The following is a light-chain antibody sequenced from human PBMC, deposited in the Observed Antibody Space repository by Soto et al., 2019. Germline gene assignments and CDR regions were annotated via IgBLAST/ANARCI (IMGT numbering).Light chain of an antibody. V-gene: IGKV3-20*01. Sequence: EIVLTQSPGTLSLSPGERATLSCRASQSVSSSYLAWYQQKPGQAPRLLIYGASSRATGIPDRFSGSGSGTDFTLTISRLEPVDFAVYYCQQYGSSPTTFGQGTKV. J-gene: IGKJ1*01. CDR3: QQYGSSPTT. CDR2: GAS. CDR1: QSVSSSY.